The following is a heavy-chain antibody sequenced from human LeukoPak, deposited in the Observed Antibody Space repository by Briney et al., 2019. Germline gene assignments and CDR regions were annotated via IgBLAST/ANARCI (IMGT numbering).Heavy chain of an antibody. CDR2: IWYDGSNK. CDR1: GFTFSSYG. CDR3: ARDSSGPTYGMDV. V-gene: IGHV3-33*01. J-gene: IGHJ6*02. Sequence: PGRSLRLSCAASGFTFSSYGMHWVRQAPGKGLEWVAVIWYDGSNKYYADSMKGRFTISRDNSKNTLYLQMNSLRAEDTAVYYCARDSSGPTYGMDVWGQGTTVTVSS. D-gene: IGHD2-15*01.